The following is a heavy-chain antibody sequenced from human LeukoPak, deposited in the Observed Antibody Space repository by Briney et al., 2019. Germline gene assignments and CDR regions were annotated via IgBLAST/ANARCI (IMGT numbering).Heavy chain of an antibody. CDR1: GFTFSSYA. CDR3: AKSLFQGGLRDWFDP. D-gene: IGHD4-17*01. Sequence: GGSLRLSCAASGFTFSSYAMHWVRQAPGKGLEWVSAISGSGGSTYYADSVKGRFTISRDNSKNTLYLQMNSLRAEDTAVYYCAKSLFQGGLRDWFDPWGQGTLVTVSS. V-gene: IGHV3-23*01. CDR2: ISGSGGST. J-gene: IGHJ5*02.